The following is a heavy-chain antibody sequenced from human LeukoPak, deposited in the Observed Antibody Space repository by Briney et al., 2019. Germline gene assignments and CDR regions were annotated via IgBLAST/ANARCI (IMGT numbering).Heavy chain of an antibody. J-gene: IGHJ4*02. D-gene: IGHD1-26*01. Sequence: ASVKVSCKASGYTFIDYYKHWVRRAPGQGLEWMGWINPNSGGTNYAQKFQGRVTMTRDTSISTAYMELSRLRSDDTAVYYCARGITGAYWRFDYWGQGTLDTVSS. CDR3: ARGITGAYWRFDY. CDR1: GYTFIDYY. CDR2: INPNSGGT. V-gene: IGHV1-2*02.